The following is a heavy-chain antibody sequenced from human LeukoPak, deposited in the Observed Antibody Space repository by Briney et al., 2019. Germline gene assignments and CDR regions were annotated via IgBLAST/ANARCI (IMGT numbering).Heavy chain of an antibody. CDR2: MNYSGST. D-gene: IGHD3-10*01. V-gene: IGHV4-34*01. CDR1: GGSFSGYY. CDR3: ARGGITMVRGARRYFDY. Sequence: SETLSLTCAVYGGSFSGYYWSWIRQPPGKGLEWIWDMNYSGSTNYNPSLKIPVTISVDTSTHQFSLKLSSVTAVDTAVYDGARGGITMVRGARRYFDYWGQGTLVTVSS. J-gene: IGHJ4*02.